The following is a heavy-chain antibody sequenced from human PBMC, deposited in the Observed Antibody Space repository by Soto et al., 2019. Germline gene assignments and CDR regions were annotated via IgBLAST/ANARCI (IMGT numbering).Heavy chain of an antibody. D-gene: IGHD2-15*01. Sequence: ASVKVSCKASGGTFSSYAISWVRQAPGQGLEWMGGIIPILGIANYAQKFQGRVTITADKSTSTAYMELSSLRSEDTAVYYWARGMVVYYYYYGMDVWGQGTTVTVSS. CDR3: ARGMVVYYYYYGMDV. J-gene: IGHJ6*02. CDR2: IIPILGIA. CDR1: GGTFSSYA. V-gene: IGHV1-69*10.